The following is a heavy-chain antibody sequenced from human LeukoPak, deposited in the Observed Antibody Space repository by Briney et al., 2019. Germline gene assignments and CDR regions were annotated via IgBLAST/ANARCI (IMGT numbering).Heavy chain of an antibody. V-gene: IGHV3-9*01. Sequence: GGSLRLSCAASGFTFDDYAMHWVRQAPGKGLEWVSGISWNSGSIGYADSVKGRFTISRDNAKNSLYLQMNSLRAEDTALYYCAKDQDIVVVITYLDYWGQGTLVTVSS. CDR3: AKDQDIVVVITYLDY. D-gene: IGHD3-22*01. J-gene: IGHJ4*02. CDR2: ISWNSGSI. CDR1: GFTFDDYA.